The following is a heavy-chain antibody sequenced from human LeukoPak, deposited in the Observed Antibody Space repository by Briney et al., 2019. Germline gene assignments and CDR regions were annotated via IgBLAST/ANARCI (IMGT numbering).Heavy chain of an antibody. CDR2: IYPGDSDA. V-gene: IGHV5-51*01. D-gene: IGHD3-9*01. Sequence: GESLKISCNGSGYGFTSYWIGWVRQMRGKGRGWMGMIYPGDSDATYSPSFHGKVTISAAKSTSSAHLPWISLNAAATAPYYCARQSYDILTGSRTDYFAYWGQGTLVTVSS. J-gene: IGHJ4*02. CDR1: GYGFTSYW. CDR3: ARQSYDILTGSRTDYFAY.